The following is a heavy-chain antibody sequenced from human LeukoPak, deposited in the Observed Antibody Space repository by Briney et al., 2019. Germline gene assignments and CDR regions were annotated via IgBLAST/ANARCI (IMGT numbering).Heavy chain of an antibody. CDR2: ISTDGSST. V-gene: IGHV3-74*01. J-gene: IGHJ4*02. Sequence: GGSLRLSCTASGFTFSSYWMHWVRQAPGKGLMWVSRISTDGSSTSYADSVKGRFTISRDNAKNTLYLQMNSLRAEDTAVYYCARDPESGFDYWGQGTLVTVSS. CDR3: ARDPESGFDY. D-gene: IGHD3-3*01. CDR1: GFTFSSYW.